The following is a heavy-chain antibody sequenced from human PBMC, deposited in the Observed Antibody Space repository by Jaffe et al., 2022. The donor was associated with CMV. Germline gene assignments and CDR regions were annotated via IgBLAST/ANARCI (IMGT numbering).Heavy chain of an antibody. J-gene: IGHJ4*02. D-gene: IGHD3-22*01. V-gene: IGHV1-3*01. Sequence: QVQLVQSGAEVKKPGASVKVSCKASGYTFTSYAMHWVRQAPGQRLEWMGWINAGNGNTKYSQKFQGRVTITRDTSASTAYMELSSLRSEDTAVYYCARTYYYDSSGYYYRGDFDYWGQGTLVTVSS. CDR2: INAGNGNT. CDR1: GYTFTSYA. CDR3: ARTYYYDSSGYYYRGDFDY.